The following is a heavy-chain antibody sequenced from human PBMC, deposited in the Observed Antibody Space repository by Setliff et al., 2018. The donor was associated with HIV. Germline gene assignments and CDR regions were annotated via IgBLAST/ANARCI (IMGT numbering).Heavy chain of an antibody. CDR1: EFKFSSYA. D-gene: IGHD3-22*01. CDR3: TTYSSVYYHSDC. CDR2: ANGSGYRT. Sequence: SGGSLRLSCTASEFKFSSYAMSWVRQAPGKGPEWVATANGSGYRTTYADFVKGRFTISRDDSQDTLYLEMNSLTNEDTAMYYCTTYSSVYYHSDCWGQGTLVTVSS. J-gene: IGHJ4*02. V-gene: IGHV3-23*05.